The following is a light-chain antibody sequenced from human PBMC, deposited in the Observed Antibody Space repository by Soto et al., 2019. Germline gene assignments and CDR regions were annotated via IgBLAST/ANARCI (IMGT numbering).Light chain of an antibody. V-gene: IGKV3-20*01. J-gene: IGKJ1*01. CDR1: QSLSINY. Sequence: EIVLTQSPGTLSLSPGEGATLSCRASQSLSINYLAWYQQKPGQAPRLLIYATSSMAAGLPDRFSGSGSGTAVTNTISRVEPEDFAVYYCQQYGSSPRTFGQRTKLEVK. CDR3: QQYGSSPRT. CDR2: ATS.